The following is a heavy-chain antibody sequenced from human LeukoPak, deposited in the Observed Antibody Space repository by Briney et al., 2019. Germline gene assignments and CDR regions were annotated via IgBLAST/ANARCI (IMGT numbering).Heavy chain of an antibody. J-gene: IGHJ6*02. Sequence: GGSLRLSCAASGFTVSSNYMSWVRQAPGKGREWVSVIYSGGSTYYADSVKGRSTISRDNSKNTLYLQMNSLRAEDTAVYYCARGGVALWDYYYYGMDVWGQGTTVTVSS. CDR1: GFTVSSNY. D-gene: IGHD3-3*01. CDR2: IYSGGST. CDR3: ARGGVALWDYYYYGMDV. V-gene: IGHV3-66*01.